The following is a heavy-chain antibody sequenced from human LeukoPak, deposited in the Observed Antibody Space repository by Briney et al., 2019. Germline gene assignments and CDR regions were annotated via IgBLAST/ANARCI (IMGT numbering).Heavy chain of an antibody. V-gene: IGHV4-4*02. Sequence: SETLSLTCAVSGGSISSSNWWSWVRQPPGKGLEWIGEIYHSGSTNYNPSLKSRVTISVDKSKNQFSLKLSSVTAADTAVYYCARSPPSYYWPQGFDYWGQGTLVTVSS. J-gene: IGHJ4*02. D-gene: IGHD3-10*01. CDR2: IYHSGST. CDR3: ARSPPSYYWPQGFDY. CDR1: GGSISSSNW.